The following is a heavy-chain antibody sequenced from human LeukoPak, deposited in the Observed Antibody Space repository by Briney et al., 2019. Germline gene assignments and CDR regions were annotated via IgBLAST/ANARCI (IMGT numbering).Heavy chain of an antibody. CDR2: ISWNSGSI. CDR1: GFTFDDYA. J-gene: IGHJ4*02. CDR3: AKGTTYYYDSSGLWGPLDY. V-gene: IGHV3-9*03. Sequence: QPGGSLRLSCAASGFTFDDYAMHWVRQAPGKGLEWVSLISWNSGSIGYADSVKGRFTISRDNAKNSLYLQMNSLRAEDMALYYCAKGTTYYYDSSGLWGPLDYWGQGTLVTVSS. D-gene: IGHD3-22*01.